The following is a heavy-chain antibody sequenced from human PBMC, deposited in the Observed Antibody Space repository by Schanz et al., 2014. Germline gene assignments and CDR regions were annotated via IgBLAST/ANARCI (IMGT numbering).Heavy chain of an antibody. D-gene: IGHD2-2*01. CDR3: ARRASGSRSGWPFGS. J-gene: IGHJ4*02. Sequence: MDWTGGSLRLSCAASGFTFSDHYMDWVRQAPGKGLEWVGRVRNKNNRYTTEYAASVKGRFTISRDDSKNSLYLQMNSLKTEDTAMYYCARRASGSRSGWPFGSWGQGTLVTVSS. V-gene: IGHV3-72*01. CDR2: VRNKNNRYTT. CDR1: GFTFSDHY.